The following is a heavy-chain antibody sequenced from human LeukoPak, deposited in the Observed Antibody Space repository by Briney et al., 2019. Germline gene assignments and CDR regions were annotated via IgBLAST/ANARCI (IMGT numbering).Heavy chain of an antibody. D-gene: IGHD1-26*01. CDR3: AREYGTENDY. CDR1: GYTFTNYG. V-gene: IGHV1-18*01. CDR2: INTSKGNT. Sequence: GASVKVSCKASGYTFTNYGVHWVRQAPGQGLEWMAWINTSKGNTEYAQKFQGGVTLTTDTSTSTAYMELRSLRSDDTAVYYCAREYGTENDYWGQGTLVTVSS. J-gene: IGHJ4*02.